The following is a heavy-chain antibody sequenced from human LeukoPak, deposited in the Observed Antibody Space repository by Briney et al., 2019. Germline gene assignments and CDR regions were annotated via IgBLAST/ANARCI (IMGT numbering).Heavy chain of an antibody. V-gene: IGHV1-2*02. D-gene: IGHD4/OR15-4a*01. CDR3: ARGREVRYSYYYMDF. Sequence: ASVKVSCKASGYTFTGYYMHWVRQAPGQGLEWMGWINPNSGGTNYAQKFQGRVTMTRDTSISTAYMGLSRLRSDDTAVYYCARGREVRYSYYYMDFWGKGTTVTVSS. J-gene: IGHJ6*03. CDR2: INPNSGGT. CDR1: GYTFTGYY.